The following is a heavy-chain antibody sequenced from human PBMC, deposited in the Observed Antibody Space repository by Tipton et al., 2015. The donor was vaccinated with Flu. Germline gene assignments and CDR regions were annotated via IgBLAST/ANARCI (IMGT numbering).Heavy chain of an antibody. Sequence: TLSLTCTVSGGSISSYYWSWIRQPPGKGLEWIGYIYYSGSTNYNPSLKSRVTISVDTSKTQFSLKLSSVTAADTAVYYCARHQYLGWFDPWGQGTLVTVSS. V-gene: IGHV4-59*08. CDR1: GGSISSYY. D-gene: IGHD4-11*01. CDR2: IYYSGST. J-gene: IGHJ5*02. CDR3: ARHQYLGWFDP.